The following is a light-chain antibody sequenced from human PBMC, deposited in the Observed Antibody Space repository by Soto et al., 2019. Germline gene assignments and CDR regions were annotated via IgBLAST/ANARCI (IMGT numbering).Light chain of an antibody. V-gene: IGLV2-14*01. CDR1: SSDVGSYNY. J-gene: IGLJ1*01. CDR3: SSYTSITSYV. Sequence: QSALTQPASVSGSPGQSITISCTGTSSDVGSYNYVSWYQQHPGRAPKLMIYEVSNRPSGVSNRFSASKSGNTASLTISGLRAEDEADYYCSSYTSITSYVFGTGTKVTVL. CDR2: EVS.